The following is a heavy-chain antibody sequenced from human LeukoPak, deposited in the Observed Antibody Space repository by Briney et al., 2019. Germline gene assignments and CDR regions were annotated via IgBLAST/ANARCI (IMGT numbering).Heavy chain of an antibody. CDR2: MKSKSDGGTT. CDR1: GFTFSKAW. V-gene: IGHV3-15*01. CDR3: SYCYDSSGSWSFGPH. D-gene: IGHD3-22*01. J-gene: IGHJ4*02. Sequence: PGGSLRLSCAASGFTFSKAWMSLVRQAPGKGLEWVGRMKSKSDGGTTDYAALVEGRFIISRDDSKNTLYLQMNSLKPEDTAVYYCSYCYDSSGSWSFGPHWGQGTLVTVSS.